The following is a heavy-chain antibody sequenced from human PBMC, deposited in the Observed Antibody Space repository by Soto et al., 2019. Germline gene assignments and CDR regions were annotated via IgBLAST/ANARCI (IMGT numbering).Heavy chain of an antibody. CDR3: AREYYGLLTGYYTDY. J-gene: IGHJ4*02. D-gene: IGHD3-9*01. CDR2: ISGDGVTT. CDR1: GFPFSSYW. V-gene: IGHV3-74*01. Sequence: DVQLVESGGDLVQRGGSLRLSCAASGFPFSSYWMHWVRHTPGKGLDWVARISGDGVTTYYADSVTGRFTVSRENAKNTLSLQISGPRAEETAVYYCAREYYGLLTGYYTDYWGQGTLVSVSS.